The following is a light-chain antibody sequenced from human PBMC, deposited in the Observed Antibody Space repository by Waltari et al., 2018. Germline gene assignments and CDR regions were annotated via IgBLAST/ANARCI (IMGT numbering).Light chain of an antibody. CDR2: SYD. J-gene: IGLJ3*02. V-gene: IGLV1-44*01. CDR1: GHNNVGRNT. Sequence: QSVLTQPPSAYGTPGQTVTLSCSRSGHNNVGRNTINWYQHLPGTAPKLLIYSYDLRRSGVPDRFSGSGFGASASLSISGLQSEDDGHYYCATWDDSLNGWVFGGGTKLTVL. CDR3: ATWDDSLNGWV.